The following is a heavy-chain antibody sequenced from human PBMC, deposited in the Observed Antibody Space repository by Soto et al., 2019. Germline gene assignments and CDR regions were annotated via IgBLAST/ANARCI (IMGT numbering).Heavy chain of an antibody. V-gene: IGHV3-21*06. CDR1: GFTFSNYD. CDR3: ARGAVATTNDY. J-gene: IGHJ4*02. Sequence: EVVLVEFGGGLVKPGGSLRLSCAASGFTFSNYDMNWVRQAPGKGLEWVSSIRSSGSRMYYVGSVRGRFTISRDNTENSLYLQMSSLTVEDTAVYYCARGAVATTNDYWGQGTLVIVSS. CDR2: IRSSGSRM. D-gene: IGHD5-12*01.